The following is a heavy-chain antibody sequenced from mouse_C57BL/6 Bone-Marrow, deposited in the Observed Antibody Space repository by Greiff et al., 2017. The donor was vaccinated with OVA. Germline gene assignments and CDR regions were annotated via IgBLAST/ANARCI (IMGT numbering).Heavy chain of an antibody. V-gene: IGHV5-4*01. CDR2: ISDGGSYT. CDR3: ERGSSLYAMDY. D-gene: IGHD1-1*01. CDR1: GFTFSSYA. Sequence: EVQLVESGGGLVKPGGSLKLSCAASGFTFSSYAMSWVRQTPEKRLEWVATISDGGSYTYYPDNVKGRFTISRDNAKNNLYLQMSHLKSEDTAMYYCERGSSLYAMDYWGQGTSVTVSS. J-gene: IGHJ4*01.